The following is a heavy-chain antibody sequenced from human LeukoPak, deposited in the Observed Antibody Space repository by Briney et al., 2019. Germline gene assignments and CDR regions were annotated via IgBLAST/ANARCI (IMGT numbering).Heavy chain of an antibody. CDR1: GFTFSSYS. Sequence: GGSLRLSCAASGFTFSSYSMNWVRQSPGKGLEWVSYISSSAGTTYYADSVKGRFTISRDNAKNSLYLQMNSLRAEDTAVYYCAKGGYGSTYYYYYMDVWGKGTTVTVSS. D-gene: IGHD5-12*01. V-gene: IGHV3-48*01. CDR2: ISSSAGTT. CDR3: AKGGYGSTYYYYYMDV. J-gene: IGHJ6*03.